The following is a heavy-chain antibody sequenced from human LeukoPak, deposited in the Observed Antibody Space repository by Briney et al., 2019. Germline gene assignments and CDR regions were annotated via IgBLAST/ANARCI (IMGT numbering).Heavy chain of an antibody. CDR2: IYYSGST. CDR1: GGSISSYY. D-gene: IGHD4-17*01. V-gene: IGHV4-59*01. Sequence: TSETLSLTCTVSGGSISSYYWSWIRQPPGKGLEWIGYIYYSGSTNYNPSLKSRVTISVDTSKNQFSLKLSSVTAADTAVYYCACMYGDYATTFDYWGQGTLVTVSS. CDR3: ACMYGDYATTFDY. J-gene: IGHJ4*02.